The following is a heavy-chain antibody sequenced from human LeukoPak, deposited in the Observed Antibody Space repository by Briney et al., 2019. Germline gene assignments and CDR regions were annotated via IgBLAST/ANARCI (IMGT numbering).Heavy chain of an antibody. CDR1: GFTFSSYE. Sequence: GGSLRLSCAASGFTFSSYEMNWVRQAPGKGLEWVSYISGSGSTIYYADSVKGRFTISRDNAKNSLSLQMNSLRAEDTAVYYCARRDHGDYGEEYWGQGTLVTVSS. CDR2: ISGSGSTI. CDR3: ARRDHGDYGEEY. V-gene: IGHV3-48*03. J-gene: IGHJ4*02. D-gene: IGHD4-17*01.